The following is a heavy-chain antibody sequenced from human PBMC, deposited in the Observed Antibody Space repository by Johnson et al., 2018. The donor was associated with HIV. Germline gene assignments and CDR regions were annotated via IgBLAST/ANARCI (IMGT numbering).Heavy chain of an antibody. J-gene: IGHJ3*02. CDR2: IKQDGSEK. CDR1: GFTFSSYW. Sequence: VQLVESGGGLVQPGGSLRLSCAASGFTFSSYWMSWVRQAPGKGLEWVANIKQDGSEKYYVDSVKGRFTISRDNAKNSLYLQMNSLRAEDTAVYYCARDFPLGYRWGNGFDIWGQGTMVTVSS. V-gene: IGHV3-7*01. CDR3: ARDFPLGYRWGNGFDI. D-gene: IGHD5-18*01.